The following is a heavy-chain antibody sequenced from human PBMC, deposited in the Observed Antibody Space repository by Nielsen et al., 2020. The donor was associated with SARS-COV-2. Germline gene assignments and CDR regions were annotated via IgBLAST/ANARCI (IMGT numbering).Heavy chain of an antibody. CDR2: ISAYNGNT. CDR1: GYTFTSYG. D-gene: IGHD5-12*01. V-gene: IGHV1-18*01. Sequence: ASVKVTCKASGYTFTSYGISWVRQAPGQGLEWMGWISAYNGNTNYAQKLQGRVTMTTDTSTSTAYMELRSLRSDDTAVYYCARARVVATSFDYWGQGTLVTVSS. J-gene: IGHJ4*02. CDR3: ARARVVATSFDY.